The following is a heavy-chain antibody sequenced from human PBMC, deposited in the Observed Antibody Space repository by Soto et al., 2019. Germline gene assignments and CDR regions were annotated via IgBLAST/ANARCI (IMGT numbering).Heavy chain of an antibody. D-gene: IGHD5-12*01. J-gene: IGHJ4*02. CDR1: GFTFSRYW. V-gene: IGHV3-7*01. CDR3: AKYSDYDLNY. CDR2: IKQDGSEK. Sequence: EVQLVESGGGLVQPGGSLRLSCAASGFTFSRYWMSWARQAPGKGLEWVANIKQDGSEKNYVDSVKGRFTISRDNAKNSLYLQMNSLRAEDTAVYYCAKYSDYDLNYWGQGTLVIVSS.